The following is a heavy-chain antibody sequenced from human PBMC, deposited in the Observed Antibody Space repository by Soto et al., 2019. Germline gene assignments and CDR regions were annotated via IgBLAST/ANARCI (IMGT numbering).Heavy chain of an antibody. CDR1: GGTFSSYT. V-gene: IGHV1-69*02. D-gene: IGHD6-13*01. CDR3: ARVGYSSSWYEDNWFDP. CDR2: IIPILGIA. J-gene: IGHJ5*02. Sequence: GASVKVSCKASGGTFSSYTISWVRQAPGQGLEWMGRIIPILGIANYAQKFQGRVTITADKSTSTAYMEVSSLRSEDTAVYYCARVGYSSSWYEDNWFDPWGQGTLVTVSS.